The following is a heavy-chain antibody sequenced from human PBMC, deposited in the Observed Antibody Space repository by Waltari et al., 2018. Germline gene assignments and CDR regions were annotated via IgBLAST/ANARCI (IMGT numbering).Heavy chain of an antibody. J-gene: IGHJ5*02. Sequence: QVQLQESGPGQVKPSETPSLTCSVSNGSITGFFWNWIRQSPGKGLEWIGYIYYTGSTDYNPSLKSRVTISVDTAKNQFSLRLNSVTAADTGVYYCARGRIHYTSNWFDPWGQGTLVTVSS. CDR3: ARGRIHYTSNWFDP. CDR1: NGSITGFF. V-gene: IGHV4-59*01. D-gene: IGHD3-10*01. CDR2: IYYTGST.